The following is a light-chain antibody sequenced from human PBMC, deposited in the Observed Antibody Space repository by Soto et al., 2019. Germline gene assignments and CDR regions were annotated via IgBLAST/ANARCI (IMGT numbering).Light chain of an antibody. V-gene: IGLV2-14*01. CDR1: SSDVGGYNF. CDR3: YSYRGYYTRV. CDR2: EFS. Sequence: VRAHPASVSGSPGQSITISCTGTSSDVGGYNFVPWSQQHPGRAPNLLIYEFSRRLRGVSNLFSGYKSRDTASLTLSAPQAEDGADYYCYSYRGYYTRVFGTGTKV. J-gene: IGLJ1*01.